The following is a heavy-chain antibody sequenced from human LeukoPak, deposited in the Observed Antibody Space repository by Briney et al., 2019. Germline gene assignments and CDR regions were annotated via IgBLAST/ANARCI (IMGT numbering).Heavy chain of an antibody. CDR3: ARDIGWLYLDY. J-gene: IGHJ4*02. CDR2: IYSGGST. CDR1: GFTFSSYG. D-gene: IGHD3-22*01. Sequence: PGGSLRLSCAASGFTFSSYGMSWVRQAPGKGLEWVSVIYSGGSTYYADSVKGRFTISRDNSKNTLYLQMNSLRAEDTAVYYCARDIGWLYLDYWGQGTLVTVSS. V-gene: IGHV3-53*01.